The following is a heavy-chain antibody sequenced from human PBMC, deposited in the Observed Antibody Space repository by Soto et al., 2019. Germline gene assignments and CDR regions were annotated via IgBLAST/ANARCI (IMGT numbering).Heavy chain of an antibody. V-gene: IGHV4-39*01. D-gene: IGHD3-10*01. CDR1: GGSISSSSYY. CDR3: ARPHFGSGSYAYYFDY. J-gene: IGHJ4*02. CDR2: MYYSGST. Sequence: SETLSLTCTVSGGSISSSSYYWGWIRQPPGKGLEWIGSMYYSGSTNYNPSLKSRVTISVDTSKNQFSLKLSSVTAADTAVYYCARPHFGSGSYAYYFDYWGQGILVTVSS.